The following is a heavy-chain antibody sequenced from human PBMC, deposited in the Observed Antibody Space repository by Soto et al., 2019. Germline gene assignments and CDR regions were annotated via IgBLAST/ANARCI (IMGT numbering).Heavy chain of an antibody. V-gene: IGHV3-23*01. CDR1: GFTFSSYA. D-gene: IGHD6-19*01. Sequence: EVQLLESGGGLVQPGGSLRLSCAASGFTFSSYAMSWVRQAPGKGLEWVSAISGSGGSTYNADSVKGRFTISRDNPKNKMYLQMNSLRAEDTAVYYCAKDFRWLGNLYFDLWGRGTLVTVSS. CDR2: ISGSGGST. CDR3: AKDFRWLGNLYFDL. J-gene: IGHJ2*01.